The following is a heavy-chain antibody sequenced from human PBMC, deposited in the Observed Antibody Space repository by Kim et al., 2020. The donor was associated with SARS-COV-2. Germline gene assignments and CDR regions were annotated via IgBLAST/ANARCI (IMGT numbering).Heavy chain of an antibody. D-gene: IGHD4-4*01. V-gene: IGHV3-21*01. CDR1: GFTFSIYT. J-gene: IGHJ4*02. CDR3: ARHSDSDY. Sequence: WGSLRLSCAASGFTFSIYTMIWVRQAPGKGLEWVSSITSNSYIYYADSVKGRFTISRDNAKNSLYLQMNNLRAEDTALYYCARHSDSDYWGQGTLVTVSS. CDR2: ITSNSYI.